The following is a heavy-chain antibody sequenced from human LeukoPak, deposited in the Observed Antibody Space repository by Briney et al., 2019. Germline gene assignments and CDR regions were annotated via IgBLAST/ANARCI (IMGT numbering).Heavy chain of an antibody. Sequence: GGSLRLSCAASGFTFSSYGMHWVRQAPGKGLEWVAVISYDGSNKYYADSVKGRFTISRDNSKNTLYLQMNSLRAEDTAVYYCARGLLGYEGDQRYYFDYWGQGTLVTVSS. CDR2: ISYDGSNK. CDR3: ARGLLGYEGDQRYYFDY. CDR1: GFTFSSYG. V-gene: IGHV3-30*19. D-gene: IGHD5-12*01. J-gene: IGHJ4*02.